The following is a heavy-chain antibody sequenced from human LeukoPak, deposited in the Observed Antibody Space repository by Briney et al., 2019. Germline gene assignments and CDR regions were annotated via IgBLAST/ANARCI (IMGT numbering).Heavy chain of an antibody. CDR3: AKETLSWNDQKWFDP. Sequence: GGSLRLSCAASGFTFSSYGMHWVRQAPGKGLEWVAVISYDGSNKYYADSVKGRFTISRDNSKNTLYLQMNSLRAEDTAVYYCAKETLSWNDQKWFDPWGQGTLVTVSS. V-gene: IGHV3-30*18. CDR1: GFTFSSYG. CDR2: ISYDGSNK. J-gene: IGHJ5*02. D-gene: IGHD1-1*01.